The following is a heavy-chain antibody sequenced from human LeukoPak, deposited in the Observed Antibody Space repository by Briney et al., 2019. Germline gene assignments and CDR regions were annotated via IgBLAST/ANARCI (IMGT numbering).Heavy chain of an antibody. V-gene: IGHV3-21*01. CDR3: AREEMAGFDP. D-gene: IGHD5-24*01. CDR2: ISSSSSYI. J-gene: IGHJ5*02. Sequence: GGSLRLSCAASGFTFSIYSMNWVRQAPGKGLEWVSSISSSSSYIYYADSVKGRFTISRDNAKNSLYLQMNSLRAEDTAVYYCAREEMAGFDPWGQGTLVTVSS. CDR1: GFTFSIYS.